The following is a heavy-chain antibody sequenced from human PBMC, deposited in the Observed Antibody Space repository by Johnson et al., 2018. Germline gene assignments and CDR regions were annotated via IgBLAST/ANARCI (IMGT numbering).Heavy chain of an antibody. D-gene: IGHD3-10*01. CDR1: GFTFRSYW. CDR3: ASGLRGFFDY. Sequence: VQLVESGGGLVQPGGSLRLSCAASGFTFRSYWMHWVRQAPGKGLVWVSRIHSDGSSTTYAGSVKGRFTISRDNSKNTVDLQLNSLRAEDTAVYYCASGLRGFFDYWGQGTLVTVSS. CDR2: IHSDGSST. J-gene: IGHJ4*02. V-gene: IGHV3-74*02.